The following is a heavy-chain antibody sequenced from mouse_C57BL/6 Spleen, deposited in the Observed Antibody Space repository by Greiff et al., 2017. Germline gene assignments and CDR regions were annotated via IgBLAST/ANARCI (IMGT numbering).Heavy chain of an antibody. CDR2: ISSGGDYI. J-gene: IGHJ2*01. CDR1: GFTFSSYA. D-gene: IGHD3-2*02. CDR3: TRVRELRLHYFDY. V-gene: IGHV5-9-1*02. Sequence: DVKLVESGEGLVKPGGSLTLSCAASGFTFSSYAMSWVRQTPEKRLEWVAYISSGGDYIYYADTVKGRFTISRDNARNTLYLQLSRLTSEDTAMYYCTRVRELRLHYFDYWGQGTTLTVSS.